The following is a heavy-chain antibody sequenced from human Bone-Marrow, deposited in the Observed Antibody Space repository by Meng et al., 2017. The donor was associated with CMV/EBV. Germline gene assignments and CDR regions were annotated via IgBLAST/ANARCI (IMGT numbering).Heavy chain of an antibody. Sequence: GESLKISCAASGFILSNNYMSWVRQAPGKGLKWVSVIYTGGGTYYTDSVKGRFTISRDNSKDTLYLQMNSLRAEDTAVYYCARVGSYSGSYPYFDYWGQGTLVTVSS. CDR1: GFILSNNY. CDR3: ARVGSYSGSYPYFDY. J-gene: IGHJ4*02. V-gene: IGHV3-53*01. CDR2: IYTGGGT. D-gene: IGHD1-26*01.